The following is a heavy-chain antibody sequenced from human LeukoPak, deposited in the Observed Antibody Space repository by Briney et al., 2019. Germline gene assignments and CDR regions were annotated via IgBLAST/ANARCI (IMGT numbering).Heavy chain of an antibody. Sequence: SETLSLTCTVSGGSISSGGYYWSWIRQHPGKGLEWIGYIYYSGNTYYNPSPKSRVTLSVDTSENQFSLKLSSVTAADTAVYYCARASDGLYYYYYGMDVWGQGTSVTVSS. J-gene: IGHJ6*02. D-gene: IGHD2-2*01. CDR1: GGSISSGGYY. CDR3: ARASDGLYYYYYGMDV. CDR2: IYYSGNT. V-gene: IGHV4-31*03.